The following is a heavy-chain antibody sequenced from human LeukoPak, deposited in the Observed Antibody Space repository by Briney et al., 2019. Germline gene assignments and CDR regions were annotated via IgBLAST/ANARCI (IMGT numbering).Heavy chain of an antibody. CDR1: GGTFSSYA. CDR2: IIPILGIA. D-gene: IGHD3-3*01. V-gene: IGHV1-69*04. J-gene: IGHJ4*02. Sequence: ASVKVSCKASGGTFSSYAISWVRQAPGQGLEWMGRIIPILGIANYAQKFQGRVTITADKSTSTAYMELSSLRSEDTAVYYCARGGRFLEWFKSDFDYWGQGTLVTVSS. CDR3: ARGGRFLEWFKSDFDY.